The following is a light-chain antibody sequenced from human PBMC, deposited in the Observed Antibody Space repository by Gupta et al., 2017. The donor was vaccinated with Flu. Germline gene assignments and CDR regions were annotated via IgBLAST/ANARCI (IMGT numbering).Light chain of an antibody. J-gene: IGKJ1*01. V-gene: IGKV2-28*01. Sequence: IVMTKSPLSLLVTPGAQASISCRSSQSRLHSHGYNYLEWYLQKPGQAPQLLIYLGSKRASGVPDRFSGSGSGTDFTLTISRRQAEDVGVYYCKQALQTPLTFGQGTKVEIK. CDR1: QSRLHSHGYNY. CDR2: LGS. CDR3: KQALQTPLT.